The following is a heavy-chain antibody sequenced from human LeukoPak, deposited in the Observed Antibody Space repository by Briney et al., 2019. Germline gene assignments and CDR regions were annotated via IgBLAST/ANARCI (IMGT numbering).Heavy chain of an antibody. CDR3: ARHNNYDFWSGYFDY. Sequence: PSETLSLTCAVYGGSFSGYYWSWIRQPPGKGLEWIGEINHSGSTNYNPSLKSRVTISVDTSKNQFSLKLSSVTAADTAVYYCARHNNYDFWSGYFDYWGQGTLVTVSS. CDR2: INHSGST. V-gene: IGHV4-34*01. J-gene: IGHJ4*02. D-gene: IGHD3-3*01. CDR1: GGSFSGYY.